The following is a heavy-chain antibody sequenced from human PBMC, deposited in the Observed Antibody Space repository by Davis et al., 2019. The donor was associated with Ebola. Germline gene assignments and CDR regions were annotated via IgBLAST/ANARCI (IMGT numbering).Heavy chain of an antibody. J-gene: IGHJ4*02. V-gene: IGHV3-74*01. D-gene: IGHD4-17*01. CDR3: ARVVSDDSGDPFDY. Sequence: PGGSLRLSCAASGFTFSTSWMHWVRQAPGKGLVWVSRINLDGGTDYADSVKGRFTISRDNAKNSLYLQMNSLRAEDTAVYFCARVVSDDSGDPFDYWGQGTLVTVSS. CDR2: INLDGGT. CDR1: GFTFSTSW.